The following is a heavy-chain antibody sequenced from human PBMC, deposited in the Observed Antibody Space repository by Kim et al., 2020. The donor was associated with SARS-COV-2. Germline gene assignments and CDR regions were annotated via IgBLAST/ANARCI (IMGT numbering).Heavy chain of an antibody. CDR3: AKIAPGARDRGGDVFDI. V-gene: IGHV4-59*01. D-gene: IGHD2-15*01. CDR2: IYYTGNT. CDR1: GGSISTYY. Sequence: SETLSLTCTVSGGSISTYYWTWIRQPPGKGLEWIGYIYYTGNTDYNPSLKSRVTISVDTSKSQFSLKLSSVTAADTAVYYCAKIAPGARDRGGDVFDIWGQGTMVTVSS. J-gene: IGHJ3*02.